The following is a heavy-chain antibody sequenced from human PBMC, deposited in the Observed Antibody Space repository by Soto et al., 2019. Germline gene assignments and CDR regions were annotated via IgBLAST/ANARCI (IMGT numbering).Heavy chain of an antibody. J-gene: IGHJ1*01. Sequence: PXGSLRLSCAAAGFTFSSYDMHWVRQAPGKGLEWVAVIWYDGSNKYYADSVKGRFTISRDNSKNTLYLQMNSLRAEDTAVYYCARDPNGGNPYWGQGSLVTVSS. V-gene: IGHV3-33*01. CDR2: IWYDGSNK. D-gene: IGHD2-15*01. CDR1: GFTFSSYD. CDR3: ARDPNGGNPY.